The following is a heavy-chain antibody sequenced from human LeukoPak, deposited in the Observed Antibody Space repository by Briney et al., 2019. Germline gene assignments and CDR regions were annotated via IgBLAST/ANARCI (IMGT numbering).Heavy chain of an antibody. J-gene: IGHJ3*02. D-gene: IGHD3-22*01. Sequence: ASVKVSCKASGYTFTGYYMHWVRQAPGQGLEWMGRINPNSGGTNYAQEFQGRVTMTRDTSISTAYMELSRLRSDDTAVYYCARGELVVTRADDAFDIWGQGTMVTVSS. V-gene: IGHV1-2*06. CDR1: GYTFTGYY. CDR2: INPNSGGT. CDR3: ARGELVVTRADDAFDI.